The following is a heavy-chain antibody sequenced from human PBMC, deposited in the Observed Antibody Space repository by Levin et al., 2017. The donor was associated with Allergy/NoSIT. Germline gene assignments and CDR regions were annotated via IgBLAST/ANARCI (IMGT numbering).Heavy chain of an antibody. CDR2: IKQDGSEK. J-gene: IGHJ5*02. CDR1: GFTFSSYW. Sequence: GESLKISCAASGFTFSSYWMSWVRQAPGKGLEWVANIKQDGSEKYYVDSVKGRFTISRDNAKNSLYLQMNSLRAEDTAVYYCAREGYDFWSGYSGWFDPWGQGTLVTVSS. D-gene: IGHD3-3*01. CDR3: AREGYDFWSGYSGWFDP. V-gene: IGHV3-7*01.